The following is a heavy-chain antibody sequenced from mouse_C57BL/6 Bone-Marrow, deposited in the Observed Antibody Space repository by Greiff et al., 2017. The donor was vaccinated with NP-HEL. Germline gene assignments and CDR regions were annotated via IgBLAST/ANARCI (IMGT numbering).Heavy chain of an antibody. D-gene: IGHD2-4*01. CDR3: ARTPYDYDGGVYAMDY. J-gene: IGHJ4*01. CDR1: GYAFSSYW. V-gene: IGHV1-80*01. Sequence: VMLVESGAELVKPGASVKISCKASGYAFSSYWMNWVKQRPGKGLEWIGQIYPGDGDTNYNGKFKGKATLTADKSSSTAYMQLSSLTSEDSAVYFCARTPYDYDGGVYAMDYWGQGTSVTVSS. CDR2: IYPGDGDT.